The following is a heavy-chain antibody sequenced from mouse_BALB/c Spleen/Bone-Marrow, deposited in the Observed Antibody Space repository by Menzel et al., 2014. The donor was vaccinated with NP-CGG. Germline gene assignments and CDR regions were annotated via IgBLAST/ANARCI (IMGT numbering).Heavy chain of an antibody. V-gene: IGHV1-82*01. CDR3: ARMGRLRRGDY. Sequence: QVQLQQSGPELVKPGASVKISCKASGYAFSSSWMNRVKQRPGQGLEWIGRIYPGDGDTNYNGKFKGKATLTADKSSSTAYMQLSSLTSVDSAVYFCARMGRLRRGDYWGQGTTLTVSS. J-gene: IGHJ2*01. CDR1: GYAFSSSW. CDR2: IYPGDGDT. D-gene: IGHD2-4*01.